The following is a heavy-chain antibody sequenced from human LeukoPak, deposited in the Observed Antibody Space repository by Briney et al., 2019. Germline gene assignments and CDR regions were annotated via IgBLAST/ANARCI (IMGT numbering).Heavy chain of an antibody. J-gene: IGHJ4*02. CDR3: ARDLRYYDSSGYYPDFDY. CDR2: ISAYNGNT. CDR1: GYTFTSYG. Sequence: ASAKVSCKASGYTFTSYGISWVRQAPGQGLEWMGWISAYNGNTNYAQKLQGRVTMTTDTSTSTAYMELRSLRSDDTAVYYCARDLRYYDSSGYYPDFDYWGQGTLVTVSS. D-gene: IGHD3-22*01. V-gene: IGHV1-18*01.